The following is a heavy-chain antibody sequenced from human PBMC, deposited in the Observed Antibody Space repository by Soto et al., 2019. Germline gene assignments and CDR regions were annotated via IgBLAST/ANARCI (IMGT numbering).Heavy chain of an antibody. D-gene: IGHD6-13*01. CDR3: AKDRSRGSSWPTYFDY. CDR2: ISGSGGST. Sequence: GGSLRLSCAASGFTFSSYAMSWVRQAPGKGLEWVSAISGSGGSTYYADSVKGRSTISRDNSKNTLYLQMNSLRAEDTAVYYCAKDRSRGSSWPTYFDYWGQGTLVTVSS. CDR1: GFTFSSYA. J-gene: IGHJ4*02. V-gene: IGHV3-23*01.